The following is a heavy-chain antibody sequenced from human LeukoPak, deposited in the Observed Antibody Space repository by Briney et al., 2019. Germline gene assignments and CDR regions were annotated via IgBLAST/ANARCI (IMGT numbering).Heavy chain of an antibody. D-gene: IGHD3-3*01. CDR1: GYTLTELS. Sequence: GASVKVSCKVTGYTLTELSMHWVRQAPGKGLEWMGGFDPEDGETIYAQKFQGRVTMTEDTSTDTAYMELSSLRSEDTAVYYCATGRFLEWLGPFPFDHWGQGTLVTVSS. CDR2: FDPEDGET. CDR3: ATGRFLEWLGPFPFDH. V-gene: IGHV1-24*01. J-gene: IGHJ4*02.